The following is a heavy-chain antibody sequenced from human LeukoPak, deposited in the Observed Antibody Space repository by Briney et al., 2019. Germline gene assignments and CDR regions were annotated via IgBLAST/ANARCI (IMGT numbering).Heavy chain of an antibody. Sequence: GGSLRLSCAASGFTFSSYGMHWVRQAPGKGLEWVAFIRYDGSNKYYADSVKGRFTISRDNSKNTLYLQMNSLRAEDTAVYYCAKDGVAVVTQYFDYWGQGTLVTVSS. CDR2: IRYDGSNK. CDR3: AKDGVAVVTQYFDY. CDR1: GFTFSSYG. D-gene: IGHD4-23*01. J-gene: IGHJ4*02. V-gene: IGHV3-30*02.